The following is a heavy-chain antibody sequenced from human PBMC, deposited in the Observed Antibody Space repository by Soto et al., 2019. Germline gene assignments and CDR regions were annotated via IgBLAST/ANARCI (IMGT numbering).Heavy chain of an antibody. CDR2: ISPYNGDT. CDR3: ARGGISSSEGLDY. J-gene: IGHJ4*02. V-gene: IGHV1-18*01. Sequence: ASVKVSCKASGYTCTNHGISWVLQAPGEGLEWMGWISPYNGDTNNAQKFQGRVTMTTDTPTNTGFMELTRLTSDDTAVYYCARGGISSSEGLDYWGQGTLVTVSS. CDR1: GYTCTNHG. D-gene: IGHD6-13*01.